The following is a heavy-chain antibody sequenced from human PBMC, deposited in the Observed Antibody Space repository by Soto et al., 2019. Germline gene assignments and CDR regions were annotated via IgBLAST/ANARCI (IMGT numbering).Heavy chain of an antibody. CDR3: ATSYDSGFDP. CDR1: GYPFSKYG. J-gene: IGHJ5*02. CDR2: IKPDNGDT. V-gene: IGHV1-18*04. D-gene: IGHD5-12*01. Sequence: QLQLVQSGAEVERPGASVRVSCKAYGYPFSKYGISWIRQAPGQGLEWMGWIKPDNGDTNYAQKFRGRVTMTTDTSSNTAYMELRSLRSDDTAVYYCATSYDSGFDPWGQGPLVSVSS.